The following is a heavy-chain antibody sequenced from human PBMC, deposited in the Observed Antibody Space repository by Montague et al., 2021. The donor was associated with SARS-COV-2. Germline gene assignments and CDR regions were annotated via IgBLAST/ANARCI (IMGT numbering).Heavy chain of an antibody. V-gene: IGHV2-70*11. CDR2: IDWDGDK. J-gene: IGHJ6*02. Sequence: PPLVKPTQTLTLTCTFSGFSLSTSGMCMTWIRQPPGKALEWLARIDWDGDKYYNTSLKSRLTISKDTSKNLMVLTMTNMDPVDTATYYCARGPSDTYYYNGMDVWGRGTTVTVSS. CDR1: GFSLSTSGMC. CDR3: ARGPSDTYYYNGMDV.